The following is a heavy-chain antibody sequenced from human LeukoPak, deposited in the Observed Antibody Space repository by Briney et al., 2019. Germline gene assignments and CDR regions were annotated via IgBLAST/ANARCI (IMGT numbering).Heavy chain of an antibody. D-gene: IGHD3-3*01. CDR2: IKLSGGST. V-gene: IGHV1-46*01. J-gene: IGHJ4*02. CDR1: GYPFITHY. Sequence: GASVKVSCKPSGYPFITHYIHWVRQAPGQGPEWMGIIKLSGGSTHYTQNFQGRVTMTEDTSTDTAYMELSSLRSEDTAVYYCATGLRFLEWLLNYWGQGTLVTVSS. CDR3: ATGLRFLEWLLNY.